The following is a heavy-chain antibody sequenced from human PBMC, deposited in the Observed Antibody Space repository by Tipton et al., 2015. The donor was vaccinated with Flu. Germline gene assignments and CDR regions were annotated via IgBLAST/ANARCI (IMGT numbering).Heavy chain of an antibody. V-gene: IGHV4-59*01. CDR1: GGSISSYY. Sequence: TLSLTCTVSGGSISSYYWSWIRQPPGKGLEWIGYIYYSGSTNYNPSLKSRVTISADTSNNQFSLKLSSATAADTAVYYCARGDCSSTSCLDYWGQGTLVTVSS. J-gene: IGHJ4*02. CDR2: IYYSGST. CDR3: ARGDCSSTSCLDY. D-gene: IGHD2-2*01.